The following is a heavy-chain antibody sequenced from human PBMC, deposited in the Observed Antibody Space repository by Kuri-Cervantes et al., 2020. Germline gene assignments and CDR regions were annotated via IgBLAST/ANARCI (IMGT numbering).Heavy chain of an antibody. CDR1: GYTFTSYY. V-gene: IGHV1-46*01. J-gene: IGHJ4*02. CDR3: ARGDYYGSGSYYTPLDY. CDR2: INPSGGST. D-gene: IGHD3-10*01. Sequence: ASVKVSCKASGYTFTSYYMHWVRQAPGQGLEWMGIINPSGGSTSYAQKFQGRVTMTRDTSTSTVYMELSSLRSDDTAVYYCARGDYYGSGSYYTPLDYWGQGTLVTVSS.